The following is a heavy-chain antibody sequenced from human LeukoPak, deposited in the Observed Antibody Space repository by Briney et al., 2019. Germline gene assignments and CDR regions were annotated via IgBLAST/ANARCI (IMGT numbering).Heavy chain of an antibody. V-gene: IGHV1-3*03. D-gene: IGHD1-7*01. CDR1: GYTFTSYA. CDR2: INAGNGNT. CDR3: ARGPTGTTGYYFDY. Sequence: EASVKVSCKASGYTFTSYAMHWVRQAPGQRLEWMGWINAGNGNTKYSQEFQGRVTITRDTSASTAYMELSSLRSEDMAVYYCARGPTGTTGYYFDYWGQGTLVTVSS. J-gene: IGHJ4*02.